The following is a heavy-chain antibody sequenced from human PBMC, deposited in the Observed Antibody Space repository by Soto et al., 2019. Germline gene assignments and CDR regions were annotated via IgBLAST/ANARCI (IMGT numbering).Heavy chain of an antibody. V-gene: IGHV1-18*01. CDR3: ARDPRWAWRAVAATLDY. Sequence: ASVKVSCKASGYTFTSYGISWVRQAPGQGLEWMGWISAYNGNTNYAQKLQGRVTMTTDTSTSTAYMELRSLRSDDTAVYYCARDPRWAWRAVAATLDYWGQGTLVTVSS. J-gene: IGHJ4*02. CDR2: ISAYNGNT. CDR1: GYTFTSYG. D-gene: IGHD2-15*01.